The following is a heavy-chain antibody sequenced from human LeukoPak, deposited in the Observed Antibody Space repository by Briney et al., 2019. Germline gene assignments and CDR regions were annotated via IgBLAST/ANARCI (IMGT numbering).Heavy chain of an antibody. Sequence: GESLKISCKGSGYSFTSYWIGWVRQMPGKGLEWMGIIYPGDSDTRYSPSFQGQVTISADKSISTAYLQWSSLKASDTAMYYCARVIGTYYDILTGYYFDYWGQGTLVTVSS. D-gene: IGHD3-9*01. J-gene: IGHJ4*02. V-gene: IGHV5-51*01. CDR2: IYPGDSDT. CDR1: GYSFTSYW. CDR3: ARVIGTYYDILTGYYFDY.